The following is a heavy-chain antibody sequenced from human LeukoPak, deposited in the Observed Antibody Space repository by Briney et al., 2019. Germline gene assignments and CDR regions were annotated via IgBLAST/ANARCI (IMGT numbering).Heavy chain of an antibody. Sequence: GASVNVSSKASLYTFTVYYRHGVRQAPRQGLECMGWINPNSGGTNYAQKFQGRVTMTRDTSISTAYMELSRLRSDDTAVYYCARTYGDYVFPFDYWGQGTLVTVSS. J-gene: IGHJ4*02. CDR3: ARTYGDYVFPFDY. CDR2: INPNSGGT. V-gene: IGHV1-2*02. D-gene: IGHD4-17*01. CDR1: LYTFTVYY.